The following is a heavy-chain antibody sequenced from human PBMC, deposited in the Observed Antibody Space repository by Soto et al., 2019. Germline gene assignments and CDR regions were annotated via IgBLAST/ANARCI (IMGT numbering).Heavy chain of an antibody. CDR1: GGTFSSYA. J-gene: IGHJ6*02. Sequence: QVQLVQSGAEVKKPGSSVKVSCKASGGTFSSYAISWVRQAPGQGLEWMGGIIPIFGTANYAQQFQGRVTITADESKSTAYMELSSLRSEDTAVYYCARVPVRRQLREYYYYGMDVWGQGTTVTVSS. D-gene: IGHD3-10*02. CDR2: IIPIFGTA. CDR3: ARVPVRRQLREYYYYGMDV. V-gene: IGHV1-69*19.